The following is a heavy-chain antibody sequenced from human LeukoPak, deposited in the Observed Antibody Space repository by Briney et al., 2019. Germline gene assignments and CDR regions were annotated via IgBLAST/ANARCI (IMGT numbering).Heavy chain of an antibody. V-gene: IGHV4-30-2*01. CDR2: IYHSGST. CDR3: ARGRSGWYVSP. Sequence: SETLSLTCAVSGGSISSGGYSWSWIRQPPGRGLEWIGYIYHSGSTYYNPSLKSRVTISVDRSKNQFSLKLSSVTAADTAVYYCARGRSGWYVSPWGQGTLVTVSS. J-gene: IGHJ5*02. D-gene: IGHD6-19*01. CDR1: GGSISSGGYS.